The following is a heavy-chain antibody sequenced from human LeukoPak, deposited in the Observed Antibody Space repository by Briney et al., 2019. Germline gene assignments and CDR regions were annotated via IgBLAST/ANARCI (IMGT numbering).Heavy chain of an antibody. D-gene: IGHD1-26*01. CDR2: IYSGGNT. CDR1: GLTVSRKF. V-gene: IGHV3-66*01. CDR3: ASLVGASKTYFDL. J-gene: IGHJ2*01. Sequence: GGSLRLSCVVSGLTVSRKFMNWVRQAPGKGLEWVSVIYSGGNTYYADSVKGRFTISRDNSKNTLYLQMNSLRAEDTAVYYCASLVGASKTYFDLWGRGTLVTVSS.